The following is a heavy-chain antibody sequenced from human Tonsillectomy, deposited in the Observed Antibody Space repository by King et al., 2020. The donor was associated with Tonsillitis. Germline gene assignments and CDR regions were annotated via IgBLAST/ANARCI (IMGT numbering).Heavy chain of an antibody. CDR3: AKDGHSSGWYYFDY. V-gene: IGHV3-23*04. J-gene: IGHJ4*02. CDR2: ISNSGGNT. CDR1: GFTFSSYA. D-gene: IGHD6-19*01. Sequence: VQLVESGGGLVQPGGSLRLSCAASGFTFSSYAMSWVRQAPGKGLEWVSGISNSGGNTYYADSVKGRFTNSRDNSKNTLYLQMNSLRAGDTAAYYCAKDGHSSGWYYFDYWGQGTLVTVSS.